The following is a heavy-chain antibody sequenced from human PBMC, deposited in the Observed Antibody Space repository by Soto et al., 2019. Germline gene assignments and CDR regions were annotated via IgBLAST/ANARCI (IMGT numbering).Heavy chain of an antibody. CDR2: ISFDSGSI. V-gene: IGHV3-9*01. CDR1: GFAFDDYA. Sequence: GGSLRLSCAASGFAFDDYAMHWVRQAPGKGLEWVSGISFDSGSIGYADSVRGRFTISRDDARNSLYLHMNSLRAEDTALYYCVKDIEENQLLYDGFDIWGQGTMVTVSS. D-gene: IGHD2-2*01. CDR3: VKDIEENQLLYDGFDI. J-gene: IGHJ3*02.